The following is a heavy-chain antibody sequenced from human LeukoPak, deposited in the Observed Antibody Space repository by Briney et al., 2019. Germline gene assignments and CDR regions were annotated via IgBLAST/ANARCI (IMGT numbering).Heavy chain of an antibody. J-gene: IGHJ4*02. V-gene: IGHV3-23*01. CDR1: GFIFNSYG. D-gene: IGHD5-24*01. CDR3: AKSGYNRFDY. Sequence: GGSLRLSCAASGFIFNSYGMSWVRQAPGKGLEWVSAINGSGGRTYYADSVKGRFTISRDNSKNTLYLQMNSLIAEDTAVYYCAKSGYNRFDYWGQGTRVTVSS. CDR2: INGSGGRT.